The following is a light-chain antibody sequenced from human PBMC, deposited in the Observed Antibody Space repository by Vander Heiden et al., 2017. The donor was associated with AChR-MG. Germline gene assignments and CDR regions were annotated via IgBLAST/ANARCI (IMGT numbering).Light chain of an antibody. V-gene: IGKV1-33*01. J-gene: IGKJ3*01. CDR1: QDINNY. Sequence: DIQMTQSPSSLSASIGDRVTITCQASQDINNYLNWYQHKPGKAPRLLIYDASNLQTGVPSRFSGSGSGTDFTFTISSLHPEDIATYYCQQHENVPLFTSGPGTKVDIK. CDR3: QQHENVPLFT. CDR2: DAS.